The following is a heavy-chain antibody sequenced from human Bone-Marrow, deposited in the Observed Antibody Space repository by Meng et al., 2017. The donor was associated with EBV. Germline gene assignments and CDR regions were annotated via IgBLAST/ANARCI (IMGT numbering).Heavy chain of an antibody. CDR1: GGTFSSYA. Sequence: QGQVVQSGSELKKPGASVKVSCKASGGTFSSYAISWVRQAPGQGLEWMGGIIPIFGTANYAQKFQGRVTITADESTSTAYMELSSLRSEDTAVYYCARDSDILTGPGGYWGQGTLVTVSS. D-gene: IGHD3-9*01. CDR2: IIPIFGTA. CDR3: ARDSDILTGPGGY. J-gene: IGHJ4*02. V-gene: IGHV1-69*01.